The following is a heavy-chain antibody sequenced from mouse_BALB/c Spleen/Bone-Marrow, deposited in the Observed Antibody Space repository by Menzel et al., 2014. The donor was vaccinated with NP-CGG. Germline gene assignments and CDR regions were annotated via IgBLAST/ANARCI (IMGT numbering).Heavy chain of an antibody. J-gene: IGHJ4*01. CDR2: INPNNGGT. CDR3: ARDGNYAMDY. CDR1: GYTFTEDI. D-gene: IGHD2-1*01. Sequence: EVQLQQSGPELVKPGASVKISCKTSGYTFTEDIMHWVKQSHGKSLEWIGVINPNNGGTTYKQKFKDKAALTVDKSSSTAYMELRSLTSEDSAVYXCARDGNYAMDYWGQGTSVTVSS. V-gene: IGHV1-22*01.